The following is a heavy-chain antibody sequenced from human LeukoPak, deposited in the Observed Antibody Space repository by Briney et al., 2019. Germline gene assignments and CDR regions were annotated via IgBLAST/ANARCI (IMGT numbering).Heavy chain of an antibody. D-gene: IGHD6-25*01. J-gene: IGHJ6*03. CDR1: GFTFSSYT. CDR3: ARFAAGGSYYYYMDV. Sequence: PGGSLRLSCAASGFTFSSYTMNWVRQPPGKGLKWVSNIGTSSTTIYYADSVKGRFTISRDNAKNSLYLQMNSLRADDTAVYYCARFAAGGSYYYYMDVWGKGPTVTVSS. V-gene: IGHV3-48*01. CDR2: IGTSSTTI.